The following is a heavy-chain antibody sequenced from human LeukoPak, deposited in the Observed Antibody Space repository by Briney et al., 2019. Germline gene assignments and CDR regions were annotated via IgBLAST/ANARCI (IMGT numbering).Heavy chain of an antibody. CDR1: GFSFTNFW. Sequence: GGSLRLSCAVSGFSFTNFWMSWVRQAPGRGLEWVANIHPEGNEKYHVEPVKGRFTISRDNTKNLLFLQMNGLRVEDTAVYYCARGDAFSGDHWGQGTLVTVSS. V-gene: IGHV3-7*04. J-gene: IGHJ4*02. CDR2: IHPEGNEK. CDR3: ARGDAFSGDH.